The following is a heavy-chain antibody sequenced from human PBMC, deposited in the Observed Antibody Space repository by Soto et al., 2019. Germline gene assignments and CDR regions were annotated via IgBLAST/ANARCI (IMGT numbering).Heavy chain of an antibody. CDR2: VYYSGKT. D-gene: IGHD5-18*01. CDR3: ARLRYSYGRYYVMDV. J-gene: IGHJ6*02. V-gene: IGHV4-59*08. Sequence: WTWIRQPPGAGLEYIGYVYYSGKTNYNPSLKSRVTISVDTSKNQSSLKLTSVTAADTDIDYYARLRYSYGRYYVMDVWGQGTTVTVSS.